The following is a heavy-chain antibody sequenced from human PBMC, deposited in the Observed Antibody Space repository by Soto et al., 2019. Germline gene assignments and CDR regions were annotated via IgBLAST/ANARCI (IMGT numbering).Heavy chain of an antibody. J-gene: IGHJ4*02. CDR2: ISGSGGST. CDR3: AKAKVVVLYYFDY. CDR1: GFTFSSYA. Sequence: EVQLLESGGGLVQPGGSLRLSCAASGFTFSSYAMRWVRQAPGKGLEWVSAISGSGGSTYYADSVKGRFTISRDNSKNTLYLQMNSLRAEDTAVYYCAKAKVVVLYYFDYWGQGTLVTVSS. V-gene: IGHV3-23*01. D-gene: IGHD2-15*01.